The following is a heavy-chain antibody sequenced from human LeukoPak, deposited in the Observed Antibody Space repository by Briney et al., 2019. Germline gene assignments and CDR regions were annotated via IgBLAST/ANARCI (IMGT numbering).Heavy chain of an antibody. CDR2: VYYSGST. V-gene: IGHV4-59*08. J-gene: IGHJ3*02. Sequence: NASETLFLTCTVWGGSMSDKCWSWVWQPPGKGLEWIGYVYYSGSTSYNPSLKSRVTISLDTSKHQFSLKLNSVTAADTAVYYCARHAYCGGDCFGGAFEIWGQGTMVTVSS. CDR1: GGSMSDKC. CDR3: ARHAYCGGDCFGGAFEI. D-gene: IGHD2-21*02.